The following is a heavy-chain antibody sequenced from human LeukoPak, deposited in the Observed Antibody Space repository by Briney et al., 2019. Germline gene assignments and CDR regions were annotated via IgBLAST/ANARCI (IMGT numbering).Heavy chain of an antibody. J-gene: IGHJ4*02. CDR1: GGSISSSSYY. Sequence: PSETLSLTCTVSGGSISSSSYYWGWIRQPPGKGLEWIGSIYYSGSTYYNPSLKSRATISVDTSKNQFSLKLSSVTAADTAVYYCARHAPSDLGVYYFDYCGQGTLGTVSS. V-gene: IGHV4-39*01. CDR2: IYYSGST. D-gene: IGHD2-21*02. CDR3: ARHAPSDLGVYYFDY.